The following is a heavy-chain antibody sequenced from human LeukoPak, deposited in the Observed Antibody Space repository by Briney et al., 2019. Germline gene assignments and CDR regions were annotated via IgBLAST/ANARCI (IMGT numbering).Heavy chain of an antibody. CDR1: GGSISSSSYY. J-gene: IGHJ4*02. CDR3: ARKPGTSGWDIYFDY. CDR2: IYYSGST. V-gene: IGHV4-61*05. D-gene: IGHD6-19*01. Sequence: SETLSLTCTVSGGSISSSSYYWSWIRQPPGKGLEWIGYIYYSGSTNYNPSLKSRVTISVDTSKNQFSLKLSSVTAADTAVYYCARKPGTSGWDIYFDYGAQGPLVTVSS.